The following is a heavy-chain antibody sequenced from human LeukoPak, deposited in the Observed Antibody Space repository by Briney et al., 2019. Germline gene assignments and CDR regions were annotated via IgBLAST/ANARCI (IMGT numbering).Heavy chain of an antibody. CDR3: AKLLLPSYDSSEDDAFDI. Sequence: GSLRLSCAASGFTFSSYAMHWVRQAPGKGLEWVAVISYDGSNKYYADSVKGRFTISRDNSKNTLYLQMNSLRAEDTAVYYCAKLLLPSYDSSEDDAFDIWGQGTMVTVSS. D-gene: IGHD3-22*01. CDR2: ISYDGSNK. V-gene: IGHV3-30*18. CDR1: GFTFSSYA. J-gene: IGHJ3*02.